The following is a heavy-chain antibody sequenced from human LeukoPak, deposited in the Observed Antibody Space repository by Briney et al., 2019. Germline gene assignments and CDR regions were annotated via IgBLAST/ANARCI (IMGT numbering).Heavy chain of an antibody. CDR1: GGSISSSSYY. D-gene: IGHD6-19*01. V-gene: IGHV4-39*07. CDR3: ARGGYSSGWSFSLNNYNWFDP. Sequence: SETLSLTCTVSGGSISSSSYYWGWIRQPPGKGLEWIGSIYYSESTYQNPSLKSRVTISVDTSKNQFSLKLSSVTAADTAVYYCARGGYSSGWSFSLNNYNWFDPWGQGTLVTVSS. CDR2: IYYSEST. J-gene: IGHJ5*02.